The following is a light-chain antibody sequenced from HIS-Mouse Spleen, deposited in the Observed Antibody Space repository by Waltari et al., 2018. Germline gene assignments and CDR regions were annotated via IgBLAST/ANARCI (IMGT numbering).Light chain of an antibody. CDR2: RNN. Sequence: QSVLTQPPSASGTPGQRVTISCSGSSSNIGSNYVYWYQQLPGTAPKRLIYRNNQRPSGVPDRFPGSKSGTSASLAISGLRSEDEADYYCAAWDDSLSGPVFGGGTKLTVL. V-gene: IGLV1-47*01. J-gene: IGLJ2*01. CDR3: AAWDDSLSGPV. CDR1: SSNIGSNY.